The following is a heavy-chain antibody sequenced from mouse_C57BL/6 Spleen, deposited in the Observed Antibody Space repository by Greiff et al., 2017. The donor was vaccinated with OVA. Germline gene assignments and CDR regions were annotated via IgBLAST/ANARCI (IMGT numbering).Heavy chain of an antibody. J-gene: IGHJ2*01. Sequence: EVQLVESGGGLVKPGGSLKLSCAASGFTFSSYTMSWVRQTPEKRLEWVATISGGGGNTYYPDSVKGRFTISRDNAKNTLYLQMSSLRSEDTALYYCARVLYGGYFDYWGQGTTLTVSS. V-gene: IGHV5-9*01. D-gene: IGHD1-1*01. CDR1: GFTFSSYT. CDR3: ARVLYGGYFDY. CDR2: ISGGGGNT.